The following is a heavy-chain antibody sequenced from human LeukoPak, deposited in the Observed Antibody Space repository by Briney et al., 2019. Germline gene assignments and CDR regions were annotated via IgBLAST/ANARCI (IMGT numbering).Heavy chain of an antibody. Sequence: PSETLSLTCTVSGGSISSSSYYWGWIRQPPGKGLEWIGSIYYSGSTNYNPSLKSRVTISVDTSKNQFSLKLSSVTAADTAVYYCARLQIAVAAFDIWGQGTMVTVSS. CDR2: IYYSGST. D-gene: IGHD6-19*01. J-gene: IGHJ3*02. CDR3: ARLQIAVAAFDI. V-gene: IGHV4-39*07. CDR1: GGSISSSSYY.